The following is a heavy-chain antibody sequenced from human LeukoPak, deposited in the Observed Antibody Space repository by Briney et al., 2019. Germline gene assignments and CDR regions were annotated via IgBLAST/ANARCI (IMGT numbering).Heavy chain of an antibody. D-gene: IGHD6-13*01. CDR1: GFTFSSHS. CDR3: ARGGTSSWYSLSVN. V-gene: IGHV3-48*01. Sequence: TGGSLRLSCAGSGFTFSSHSMNWVRQAPGKGLEWVSYISSSSSTIYYADSVKGRFTISRDNAKNSLYLQMNSLRAEDTAGYYCARGGTSSWYSLSVNWGQGTLVTVSS. CDR2: ISSSSSTI. J-gene: IGHJ4*02.